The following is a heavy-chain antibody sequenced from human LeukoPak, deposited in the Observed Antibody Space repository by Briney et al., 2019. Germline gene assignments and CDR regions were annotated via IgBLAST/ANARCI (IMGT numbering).Heavy chain of an antibody. CDR2: IKQDGSEK. J-gene: IGHJ5*02. D-gene: IGHD3-3*01. CDR3: ARDRRYDFWSGNNWFDP. V-gene: IGHV3-7*03. Sequence: GGSLRLSCAASGFTFSSYWMSWVRQAPGKGLEWVASIKQDGSEKHYVDSVKGRFTISRDNAKNSLYLQMNSLRAEDTAVYYCARDRRYDFWSGNNWFDPWGQGTQATVSS. CDR1: GFTFSSYW.